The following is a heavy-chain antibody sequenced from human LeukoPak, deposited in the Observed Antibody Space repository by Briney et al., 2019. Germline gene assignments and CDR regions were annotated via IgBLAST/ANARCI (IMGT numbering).Heavy chain of an antibody. CDR1: GGSISSGGYY. CDR3: ARNYGSGSFLLDP. CDR2: IYYSGST. D-gene: IGHD3-10*01. J-gene: IGHJ5*02. Sequence: SQTLSLTCTVSGGSISSGGYYWSWIRQHLGKGLEWIGYIYYSGSTYYNPSLKSRVTISVDTSKNQFSLKLSSVTAADTAVYYCARNYGSGSFLLDPWGQGTLVTVSS. V-gene: IGHV4-31*03.